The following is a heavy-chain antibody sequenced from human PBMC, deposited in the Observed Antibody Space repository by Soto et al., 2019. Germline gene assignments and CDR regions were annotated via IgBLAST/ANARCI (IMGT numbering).Heavy chain of an antibody. Sequence: TLSLTCAVYGGSFSGYYWGWIRQPPGKGLEWIGEINHSGSTNYNPSLKSRVTISVDTSKNQFSLKLSSVTAADTAVYYCARVPPAPFDYWGQGTLVTVSS. J-gene: IGHJ4*02. CDR2: INHSGST. CDR1: GGSFSGYY. V-gene: IGHV4-34*01. CDR3: ARVPPAPFDY.